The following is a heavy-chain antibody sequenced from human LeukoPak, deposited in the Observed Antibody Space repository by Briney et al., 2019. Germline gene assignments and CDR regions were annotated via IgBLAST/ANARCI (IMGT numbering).Heavy chain of an antibody. D-gene: IGHD6-13*01. J-gene: IGHJ6*03. Sequence: PSETLSLTCTVSGGSISSYYWSWIRQPPGKGLEWIGYIYYSGSPNYNPSLKGRVTISVDTSKNQFSLKLSSVTAADTAVYYCARISRYYYYYYMDVWGKGTTVTVSS. CDR2: IYYSGSP. CDR1: GGSISSYY. CDR3: ARISRYYYYYYMDV. V-gene: IGHV4-59*01.